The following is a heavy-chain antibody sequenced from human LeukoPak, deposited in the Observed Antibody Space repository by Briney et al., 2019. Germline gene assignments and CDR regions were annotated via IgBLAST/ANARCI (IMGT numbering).Heavy chain of an antibody. CDR2: ISSGSGTI. Sequence: PGGSLRLSCAASGFTFSAYSMNWVRQAPGKGLEWISYISSGSGTIYYADSVKGRFTISRDNAKNSLYLRMNSLRTEDTAVYYCARDDQLDPDGMDVWGQGTTVTVS. CDR3: ARDDQLDPDGMDV. J-gene: IGHJ6*02. V-gene: IGHV3-48*04. D-gene: IGHD2-2*01. CDR1: GFTFSAYS.